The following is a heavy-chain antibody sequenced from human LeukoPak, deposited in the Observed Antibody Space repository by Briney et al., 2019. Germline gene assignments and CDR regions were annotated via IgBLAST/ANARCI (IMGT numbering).Heavy chain of an antibody. Sequence: PSETLSLTCAVYGGSFSGYYWSWIRQPPGKGLEWIGEINHSGSTNYNPSLKSRVTISVDTSKNQFSLKLSSVTAADTAVYYCARFGGIGDYYDSSGYQPPFDYWGQGTLVTVSS. CDR3: ARFGGIGDYYDSSGYQPPFDY. V-gene: IGHV4-34*01. D-gene: IGHD3-22*01. CDR1: GGSFSGYY. CDR2: INHSGST. J-gene: IGHJ4*02.